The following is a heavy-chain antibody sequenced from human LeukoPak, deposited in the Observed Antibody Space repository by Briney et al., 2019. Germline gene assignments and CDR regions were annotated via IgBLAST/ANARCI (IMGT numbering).Heavy chain of an antibody. Sequence: ASVKVSCKASGYTFTSYYMHWVRLAPGQGLEWMGIINPSGGSTSYAQKFQGRVTMTRDTSTSTVYMELSSLRSEDTAVYYCARDSALLSVPLGGAFDIWGQGTMVTVSS. CDR3: ARDSALLSVPLGGAFDI. J-gene: IGHJ3*02. CDR2: INPSGGST. CDR1: GYTFTSYY. V-gene: IGHV1-46*01. D-gene: IGHD2-15*01.